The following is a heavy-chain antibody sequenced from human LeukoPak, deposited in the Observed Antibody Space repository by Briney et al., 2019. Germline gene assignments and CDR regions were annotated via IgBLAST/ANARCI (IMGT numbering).Heavy chain of an antibody. CDR2: IKSKTDRGTT. V-gene: IGHV3-15*01. D-gene: IGHD3-10*01. CDR3: LRDWYGSGSYWQIRESYFDY. Sequence: GGSLRLSCAASGFTFSNAWMSWVRHARGKGLEWVGHIKSKTDRGTTDYAAHVKGRFTISRDDSKNTLYLQMNSLKTEDTAVYYCLRDWYGSGSYWQIRESYFDYWGQGTLVTVSS. CDR1: GFTFSNAW. J-gene: IGHJ4*02.